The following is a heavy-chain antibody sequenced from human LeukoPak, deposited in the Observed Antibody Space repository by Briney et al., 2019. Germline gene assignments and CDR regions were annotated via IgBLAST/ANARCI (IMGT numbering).Heavy chain of an antibody. CDR1: GGSFSDYY. Sequence: SETLSLTCAVYGGSFSDYYWSWIRQPPGKGLEWIGYIYYSGSTYYNPSLKSRVTISVDTSKNQFSLKLSSVTAADTAVYYCAREANYYDSSGYYAFDIWGQGTMVTVSS. CDR3: AREANYYDSSGYYAFDI. CDR2: IYYSGST. D-gene: IGHD3-22*01. J-gene: IGHJ3*02. V-gene: IGHV4-30-4*01.